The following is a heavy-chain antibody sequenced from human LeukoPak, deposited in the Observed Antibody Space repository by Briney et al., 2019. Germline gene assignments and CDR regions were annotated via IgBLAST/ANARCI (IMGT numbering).Heavy chain of an antibody. J-gene: IGHJ5*02. D-gene: IGHD3-10*01. CDR1: GFTFSDYY. CDR3: ARESSMVRGVIIT. V-gene: IGHV3-21*01. CDR2: ISSSSSYI. Sequence: GGSLRLSCAASGFTFSDYYMNWVRQAPGKGLEWVSSISSSSSYIYYADSVKGRFTISRDNAKNSLYLQMNSLRAEDTAVYYCARESSMVRGVIITWGQGTLVTVSS.